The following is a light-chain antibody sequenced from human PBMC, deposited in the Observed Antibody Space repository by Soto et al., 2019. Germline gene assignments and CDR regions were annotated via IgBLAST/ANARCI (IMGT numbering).Light chain of an antibody. CDR3: QQYNSYLYT. Sequence: DIQMTQSPSTLSASVGDRVTITCRASQSLSSWLAWYQQKPGKAPKLLIYDASSFESGVPSRFSGSGSGTEFTLTISGLQPDDFATYYCQQYNSYLYTFGQGTKLEIK. J-gene: IGKJ2*01. CDR2: DAS. CDR1: QSLSSW. V-gene: IGKV1-5*01.